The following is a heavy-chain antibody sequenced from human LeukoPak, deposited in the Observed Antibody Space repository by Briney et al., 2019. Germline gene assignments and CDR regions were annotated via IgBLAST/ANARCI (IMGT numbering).Heavy chain of an antibody. D-gene: IGHD3-10*01. CDR3: ARERIIMYGSGSYEADWFDP. CDR1: GGSISSYY. CDR2: IYTSGST. J-gene: IGHJ5*02. Sequence: SETLSLTCTVSGGSISSYYWSWIRQPAGKGLEWIGRIYTSGSTNYNPSLKSRVTMSVDTSKNQFSLKLSSVTAADTAVYYCARERIIMYGSGSYEADWFDPWGQGTLVTVSS. V-gene: IGHV4-4*07.